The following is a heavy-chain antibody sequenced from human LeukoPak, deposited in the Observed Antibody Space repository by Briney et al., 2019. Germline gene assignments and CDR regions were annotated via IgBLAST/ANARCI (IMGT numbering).Heavy chain of an antibody. CDR3: ARRPLCNSTSCRRFDY. V-gene: IGHV4-34*01. D-gene: IGHD2-2*01. CDR1: GGSFSGYY. Sequence: PSETLSLTCAVYGGSFSGYYWSWIRQPPGKGLEWIGEINHSGSTNYNPSLKSRVTISVDTSKNQFSLELTSVTAADTAVYYCARRPLCNSTSCRRFDYWGQGTLVTVSS. J-gene: IGHJ4*02. CDR2: INHSGST.